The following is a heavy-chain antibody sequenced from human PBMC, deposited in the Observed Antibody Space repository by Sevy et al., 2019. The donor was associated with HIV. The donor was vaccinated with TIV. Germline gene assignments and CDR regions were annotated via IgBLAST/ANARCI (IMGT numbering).Heavy chain of an antibody. CDR3: ARDYTMFEVVSGIDY. J-gene: IGHJ4*01. CDR2: ISDSSSYI. CDR1: GFTFRSYS. Sequence: GGSLRLSCAASGFTFRSYSMNWVRQAPGKGLEWLSSISDSSSYIYYSDSVKGRFTISRANAKSSLYLQMNSLRVEAAAIYFCARDYTMFEVVSGIDYWGQGNMVTVSS. V-gene: IGHV3-21*01. D-gene: IGHD3-3*01.